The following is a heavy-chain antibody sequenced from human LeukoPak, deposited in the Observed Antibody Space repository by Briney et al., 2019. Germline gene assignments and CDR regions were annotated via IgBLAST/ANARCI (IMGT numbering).Heavy chain of an antibody. CDR2: IFYSGTT. V-gene: IGHV4-39*01. CDR3: ARPKNRRPAAMEHYYYYYMDV. J-gene: IGHJ6*03. Sequence: SETLSLTCTVSGGSISSSSYYWGWIRQPPGKGLEWIGSIFYSGTTYYNPSLKSRVTISVDTSKNQFSLKLSSVTAADTAVYYCARPKNRRPAAMEHYYYYYMDVWGKGTTVTVSS. D-gene: IGHD2-2*01. CDR1: GGSISSSSYY.